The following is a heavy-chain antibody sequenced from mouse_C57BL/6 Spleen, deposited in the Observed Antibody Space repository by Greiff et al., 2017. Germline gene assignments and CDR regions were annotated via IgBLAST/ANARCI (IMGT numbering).Heavy chain of an antibody. CDR3: ASSFITTVVAARYFDV. V-gene: IGHV1-9*01. Sequence: VQLQQPGAELMKPGASVKLSCKATGYTFTGYWIEWVKQRPGHGLEWIGEILPGSGSTNYNEKFKGKATLTADTSSNTAYMQLSSLTTEDSAIYYCASSFITTVVAARYFDVWGTGTTVTVSS. CDR1: GYTFTGYW. D-gene: IGHD1-1*01. CDR2: ILPGSGST. J-gene: IGHJ1*03.